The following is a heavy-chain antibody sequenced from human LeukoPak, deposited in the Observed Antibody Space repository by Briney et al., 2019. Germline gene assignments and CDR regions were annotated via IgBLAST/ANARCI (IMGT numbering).Heavy chain of an antibody. CDR1: GFTFSNAW. Sequence: GGSLRLSCVASGFTFSNAWMSWVRQAPGKGLEWVGRIKSKTDGGTTDYAAPVKGRFTISRDDSKNTLYLQMNSLKTEDTAVYYCSVVVPAATYYFDYWGQGTLVTVSS. CDR2: IKSKTDGGTT. V-gene: IGHV3-15*01. J-gene: IGHJ4*02. D-gene: IGHD2-2*01. CDR3: SVVVPAATYYFDY.